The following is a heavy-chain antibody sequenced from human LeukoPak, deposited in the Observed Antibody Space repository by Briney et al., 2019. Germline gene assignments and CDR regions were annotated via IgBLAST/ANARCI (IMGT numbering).Heavy chain of an antibody. Sequence: GGSLRLSCAASGFTFSNAWMSWDRQAPGKGLEWVGRIKSKTDGGTTDYAAPVKGRFTISRDDSKNTLYLQMNSLKTEDTGVYYCTTGSGFSGMDVWGQGTTVSVSS. CDR3: TTGSGFSGMDV. V-gene: IGHV3-15*01. CDR2: IKSKTDGGTT. D-gene: IGHD3-3*01. J-gene: IGHJ6*02. CDR1: GFTFSNAW.